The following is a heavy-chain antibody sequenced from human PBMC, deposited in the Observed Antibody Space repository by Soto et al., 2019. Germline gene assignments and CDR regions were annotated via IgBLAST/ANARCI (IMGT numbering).Heavy chain of an antibody. D-gene: IGHD1-1*01. V-gene: IGHV3-23*01. J-gene: IGHJ6*02. Sequence: PGGSLRLSCAASGFTFSSYAMSWVRQAPGKGLEWASAISGSGGSTYYADSVKGRFTISRDNSKNTLYLQMNSLRAEDTAVYYCAKGKRNPYYYYYGMDVWGQGTTVTVSS. CDR2: ISGSGGST. CDR3: AKGKRNPYYYYYGMDV. CDR1: GFTFSSYA.